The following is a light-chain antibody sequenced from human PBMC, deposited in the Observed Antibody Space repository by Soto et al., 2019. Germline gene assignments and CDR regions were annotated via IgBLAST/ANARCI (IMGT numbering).Light chain of an antibody. Sequence: QSVLTQPPSASGAPGQRVTISCTGSSSNIGAGYDVHWYQQLPGTAPKLLIYTNSNRPSGVPGRFSGSKSGTSATLGITGFQTGDEADYYCGSWDSSLSAYVFGTGTKVTVL. CDR1: SSNIGAGYD. CDR3: GSWDSSLSAYV. J-gene: IGLJ1*01. CDR2: TNS. V-gene: IGLV1-40*01.